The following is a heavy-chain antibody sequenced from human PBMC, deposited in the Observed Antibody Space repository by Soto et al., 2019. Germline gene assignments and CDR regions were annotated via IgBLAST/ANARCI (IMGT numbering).Heavy chain of an antibody. J-gene: IGHJ4*02. Sequence: EDQLVESGGGLVQPGGSLRLSCAASGITFSSSWMHWVRQAPGKRLVWVSRISSDGDTTTYADSVQGRFTISRDNAKNTLYLQMISLRVEDTAVYYCARQSPTDYWGQGTLVTVSS. CDR1: GITFSSSW. CDR2: ISSDGDTT. CDR3: ARQSPTDY. V-gene: IGHV3-74*03.